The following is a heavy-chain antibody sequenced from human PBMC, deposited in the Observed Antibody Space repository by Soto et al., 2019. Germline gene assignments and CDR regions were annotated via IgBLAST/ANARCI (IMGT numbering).Heavy chain of an antibody. D-gene: IGHD1-26*01. V-gene: IGHV3-53*01. J-gene: IGHJ5*02. CDR1: GFTVSSNY. CDR3: AREAFSAISGSPGNWFDP. Sequence: GGSLRLSCAASGFTVSSNYMSWVRQAPGKGLEWVSVIYSGGSTYYADSVKGRFTISRDNSKNTLYLQMNSLRAEDTAVYYCAREAFSAISGSPGNWFDPWGQGTLVTVSS. CDR2: IYSGGST.